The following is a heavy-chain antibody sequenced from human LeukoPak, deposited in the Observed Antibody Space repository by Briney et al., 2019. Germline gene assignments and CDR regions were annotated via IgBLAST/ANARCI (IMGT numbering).Heavy chain of an antibody. D-gene: IGHD3-22*01. CDR1: GFTFSSYA. CDR2: ISYDGSNK. Sequence: GGSLRLSCAASGFTFSSYAMHWVRQAPGKGLGWVAVISYDGSNKYYADSVKGRFTISRDNSKNTLYLQMNSLRAEDTAVYYCARARAYSSGYYYYPSHLDYWGQGTLVTVSA. CDR3: ARARAYSSGYYYYPSHLDY. V-gene: IGHV3-30*04. J-gene: IGHJ4*02.